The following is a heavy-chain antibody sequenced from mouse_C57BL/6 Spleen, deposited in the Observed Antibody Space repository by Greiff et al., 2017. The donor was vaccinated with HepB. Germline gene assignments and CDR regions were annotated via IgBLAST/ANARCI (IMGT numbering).Heavy chain of an antibody. CDR1: GFTFSSYG. CDR3: ARHEDYYGSSYVWFAY. J-gene: IGHJ3*01. V-gene: IGHV5-6*01. Sequence: EVQVVESGGDLVKPGGSLKLSCAASGFTFSSYGMSWVRQTPDKRLEWVATISSGGSYTYYPDSVKGRFTISRDNAKNTLYLQMSSLKSEDTAMYYCARHEDYYGSSYVWFAYWGQGTLVTVSA. D-gene: IGHD1-1*01. CDR2: ISSGGSYT.